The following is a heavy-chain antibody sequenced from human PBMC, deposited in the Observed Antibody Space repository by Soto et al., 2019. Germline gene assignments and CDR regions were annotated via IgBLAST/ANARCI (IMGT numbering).Heavy chain of an antibody. CDR2: INAGNGNT. J-gene: IGHJ4*02. Sequence: QVQLVQSGAEEKKPGASVKVSCKASGYTFTSYAMHWVRQAPGQRLEWMGWINAGNGNTKYSQKFHGRVTITRDTSASTAYMELSSLRSEDTAVYYCARGITLPTPLDYWGQGTPVTVSS. CDR1: GYTFTSYA. V-gene: IGHV1-3*05. CDR3: ARGITLPTPLDY. D-gene: IGHD1-20*01.